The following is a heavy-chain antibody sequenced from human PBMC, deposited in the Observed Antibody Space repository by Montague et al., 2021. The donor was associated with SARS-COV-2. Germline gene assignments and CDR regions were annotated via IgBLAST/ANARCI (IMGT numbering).Heavy chain of an antibody. D-gene: IGHD1-26*01. V-gene: IGHV4-59*08. CDR2: IYHTGST. CDR1: GDSISGYY. CDR3: ARHRRFGDRVEGGAYFDH. J-gene: IGHJ4*01. Sequence: SETLSLTCTVSGDSISGYYWTWIRQAPEKGLEWIGYIYHTGSTDYNPSFKGRVIISVDTSTNQLSLRLTSVSAADAAKYFCARHRRFGDRVEGGAYFDHWGQGTKVTVSS.